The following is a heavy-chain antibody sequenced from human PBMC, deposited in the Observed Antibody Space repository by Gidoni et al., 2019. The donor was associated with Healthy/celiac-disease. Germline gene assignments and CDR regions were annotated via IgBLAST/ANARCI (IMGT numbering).Heavy chain of an antibody. V-gene: IGHV1-2*04. CDR1: GYTFTGYY. J-gene: IGHJ5*02. CDR3: ARGLHIVVDRHNWFDP. Sequence: QVQLVQSGAEVKTPGASVKVSFKASGYTFTGYYMHWVRQAPGQGLEWMGWINPNSGGTNYAQKFQGWVTMTRDTSISTAYMELSRLGSDDTAVYYCARGLHIVVDRHNWFDPWGQGTLVTVSS. CDR2: INPNSGGT. D-gene: IGHD2-21*01.